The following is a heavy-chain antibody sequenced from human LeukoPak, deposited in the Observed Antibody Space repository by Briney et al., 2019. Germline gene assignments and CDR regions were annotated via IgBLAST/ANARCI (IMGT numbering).Heavy chain of an antibody. D-gene: IGHD1-26*01. CDR1: GGTFSSYA. Sequence: GASVKVSCKASGGTFSSYAISWVRQAPGQGLEWMGGIIPIFGTANYAQKFQGRVTITADESTSTAYMEPSSLRSEDTAVYYCARESRYGAGFDPWGQGTLVTVSS. J-gene: IGHJ5*02. V-gene: IGHV1-69*13. CDR3: ARESRYGAGFDP. CDR2: IIPIFGTA.